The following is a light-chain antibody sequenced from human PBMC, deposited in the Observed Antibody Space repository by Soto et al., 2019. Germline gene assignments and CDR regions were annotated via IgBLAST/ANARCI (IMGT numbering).Light chain of an antibody. CDR3: LLSYSGAREV. CDR2: DTS. CDR1: TGPVTSGHY. V-gene: IGLV7-46*01. J-gene: IGLJ2*01. Sequence: QAVVTQEPSLTVSPGGTVTLTCGSSTGPVTSGHYPYWFQQKPGQAPRTLIYDTSNKHSWTPARFSGSLLGGKAALTLSGAQPEDEAEYYCLLSYSGAREVFGGGTKLTV.